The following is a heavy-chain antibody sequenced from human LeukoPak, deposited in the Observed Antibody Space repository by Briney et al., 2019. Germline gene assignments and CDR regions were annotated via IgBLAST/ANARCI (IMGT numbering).Heavy chain of an antibody. D-gene: IGHD3-10*01. CDR3: ARGPDYYGSGSYYKRKGYFDY. CDR1: GGSFSGYY. V-gene: IGHV4-34*01. CDR2: INHSGST. J-gene: IGHJ4*02. Sequence: SESLSLTCAVYGGSFSGYYWSWIRQPPGKGLEWIGEINHSGSTNYNPSLKSRVTISVDTSKNQFSLKLSSVTAADTAVYYCARGPDYYGSGSYYKRKGYFDYWGQGTLVTVSS.